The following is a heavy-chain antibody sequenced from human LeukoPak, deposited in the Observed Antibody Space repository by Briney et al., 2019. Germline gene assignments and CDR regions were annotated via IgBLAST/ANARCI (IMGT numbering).Heavy chain of an antibody. CDR1: GFTFSSYS. D-gene: IGHD2-2*02. Sequence: GGSLRLSCAASGFTFSSYSMNWVRQAPGKGLEWVSSISSSSSYIYYADSVKGRFTISRDNAKNSLYLQMNSLRAEDTAVYYCARSRHCSSTSCYTHHYYYYYGMDVWGQGTTVTVSS. V-gene: IGHV3-21*01. J-gene: IGHJ6*02. CDR3: ARSRHCSSTSCYTHHYYYYYGMDV. CDR2: ISSSSSYI.